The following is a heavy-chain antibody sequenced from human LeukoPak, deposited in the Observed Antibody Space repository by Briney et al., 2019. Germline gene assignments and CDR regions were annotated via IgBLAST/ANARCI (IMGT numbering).Heavy chain of an antibody. J-gene: IGHJ4*02. V-gene: IGHV3-72*01. CDR1: GFTFSDHY. D-gene: IGHD1-26*01. Sequence: QSGGSLRLSCAACGFTFSDHYMDWVRQAPGKGLEWVGRSRNKAQNYIKEYAAYVKGSFTISRDDSKNSLYLQINTLKTEDTAVYYCARWNSGSCSNWGQGTLVTVSS. CDR3: ARWNSGSCSN. CDR2: SRNKAQNYIK.